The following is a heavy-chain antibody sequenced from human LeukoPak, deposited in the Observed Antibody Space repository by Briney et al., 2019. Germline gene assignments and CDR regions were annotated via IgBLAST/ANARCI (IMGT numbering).Heavy chain of an antibody. CDR1: GFTFTDYY. Sequence: PGGSLRLSCSASGFTFTDYYMSWIRQAPGKGLEWVSSISGSSSYIYYADSVKGRFTISRDSAQNSLYLQMNSLRAEDTAVYYCARGQSYGWFDPWGQGTLVTVSS. D-gene: IGHD5-18*01. CDR3: ARGQSYGWFDP. CDR2: ISGSSSYI. V-gene: IGHV3-11*06. J-gene: IGHJ5*02.